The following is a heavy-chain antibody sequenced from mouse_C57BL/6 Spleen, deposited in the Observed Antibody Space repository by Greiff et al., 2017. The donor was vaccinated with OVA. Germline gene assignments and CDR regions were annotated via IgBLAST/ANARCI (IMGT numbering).Heavy chain of an antibody. V-gene: IGHV5-17*01. D-gene: IGHD1-1*01. CDR3: ARTDYYGSSWFAY. Sequence: EVQVVESGGGLVKPGGSLKLSCAASGFTFSDYGMHWVRQAPEKGLEWVAYISSGSSTIYYADTVKGRLTISRDNAKNTLFLQMTSLRSEDTAMYYCARTDYYGSSWFAYWGQGTLVTVSA. J-gene: IGHJ3*01. CDR2: ISSGSSTI. CDR1: GFTFSDYG.